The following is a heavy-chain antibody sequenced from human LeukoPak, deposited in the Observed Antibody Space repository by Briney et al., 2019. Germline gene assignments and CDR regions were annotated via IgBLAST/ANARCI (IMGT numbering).Heavy chain of an antibody. CDR2: ISTYSGNT. Sequence: ASVKVSCKPSGYTFTSYAISWLRQAPGQGLEWMGWISTYSGNTNYAQKLQGRITMTIETSTSTAYMELRSLRSGDTAVYYCARGGSRVVTYGNFDYWGQGTLVTVSS. CDR1: GYTFTSYA. D-gene: IGHD2-21*02. J-gene: IGHJ4*02. CDR3: ARGGSRVVTYGNFDY. V-gene: IGHV1-18*01.